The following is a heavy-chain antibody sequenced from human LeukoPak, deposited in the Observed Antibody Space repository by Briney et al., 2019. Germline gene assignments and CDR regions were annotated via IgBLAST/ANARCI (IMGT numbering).Heavy chain of an antibody. J-gene: IGHJ4*02. V-gene: IGHV1-18*01. CDR2: ISAYNGNT. D-gene: IGHD6-19*01. Sequence: ASVKVSCKASGYTFTSYGISWVRQAPGQGLEWMGWISAYNGNTNYAQKLQGRVTMTTDTSTSTAYMGLRSLRSDDTAVYYCARGSQWLVQYYFDYWGQGTLVTVSS. CDR3: ARGSQWLVQYYFDY. CDR1: GYTFTSYG.